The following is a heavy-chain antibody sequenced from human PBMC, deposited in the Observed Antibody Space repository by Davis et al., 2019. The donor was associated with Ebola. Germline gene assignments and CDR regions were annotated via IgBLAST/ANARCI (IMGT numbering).Heavy chain of an antibody. CDR2: IWYDGSNK. J-gene: IGHJ4*02. Sequence: WGSLRLSCEVSGFNFRPYVMHWVRHTPGKGLEWVAVIWYDGSNKNYGDSVKGRFTISRGNAKNSLYLQMNSLRAEDKAVYYCARDRRWELLKGFDYWGQGTLVTVSS. CDR3: ARDRRWELLKGFDY. D-gene: IGHD1-26*01. CDR1: GFNFRPYV. V-gene: IGHV3-33*01.